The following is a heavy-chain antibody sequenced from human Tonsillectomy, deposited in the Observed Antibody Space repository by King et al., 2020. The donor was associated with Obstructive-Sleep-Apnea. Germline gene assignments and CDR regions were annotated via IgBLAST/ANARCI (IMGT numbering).Heavy chain of an antibody. CDR2: IYWDDDK. CDR3: AHRLIAAADDAFDI. Sequence: TLKESGPTLVKPTQTLTLTCTFSGFSLSTSGGGVGWIRQPPGKSLDVLALIYWDDDKPYSPSLKSRPTITKDTSKNQVVLTMTNMDPVDTATYYCAHRLIAAADDAFDIWGQGTMVTVSS. CDR1: GFSLSTSGGG. D-gene: IGHD6-13*01. J-gene: IGHJ3*02. V-gene: IGHV2-5*02.